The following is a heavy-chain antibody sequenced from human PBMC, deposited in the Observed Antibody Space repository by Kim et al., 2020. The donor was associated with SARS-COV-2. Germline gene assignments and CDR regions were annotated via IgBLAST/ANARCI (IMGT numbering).Heavy chain of an antibody. CDR3: ARDHFASSPPWYYYGMDV. Sequence: SQTLSLTCAISGDSVSSNSAAWNWIRQSPSRGLEWLGRTYYRSKWYNDYAVSVKSRITINPDTSKNQFSLQLNSVTPEDTAVYYCARDHFASSPPWYYYGMDVWGQGTTVTVSS. V-gene: IGHV6-1*01. CDR2: TYYRSKWYN. CDR1: GDSVSSNSAA. J-gene: IGHJ6*02. D-gene: IGHD6-13*01.